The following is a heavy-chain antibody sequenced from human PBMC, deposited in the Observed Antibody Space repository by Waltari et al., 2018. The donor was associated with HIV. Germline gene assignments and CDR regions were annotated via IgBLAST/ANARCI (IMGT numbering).Heavy chain of an antibody. D-gene: IGHD3-16*02. Sequence: QVQLEESGPGLVKPSETLSLTCTVSGGSISSYYWSWIRLPAGKGLEWIGRIYTSGSNNYNPALKSRVTMSVDTSKNQFSLRLSSVTAADTAVYYCARGLRLGELSLYKYAFDIWGQGTMVTVSS. CDR2: IYTSGSN. J-gene: IGHJ3*02. V-gene: IGHV4-4*07. CDR3: ARGLRLGELSLYKYAFDI. CDR1: GGSISSYY.